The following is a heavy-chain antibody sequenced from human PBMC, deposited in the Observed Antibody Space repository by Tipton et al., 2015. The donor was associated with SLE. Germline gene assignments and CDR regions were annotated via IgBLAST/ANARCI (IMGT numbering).Heavy chain of an antibody. CDR3: ARAPTISVAGTTDPFGMDV. CDR1: GFIFSSYG. D-gene: IGHD6-19*01. CDR2: IRYDGSQK. Sequence: SLRLSCAASGFIFSSYGMHWVRQAPGKGLEWVALIRYDGSQKFYADSVKGRFTISRDNAKNTLYLQMRSLRVEDTGIYYCARAPTISVAGTTDPFGMDVWGPGTRVTVSS. J-gene: IGHJ6*02. V-gene: IGHV3-30*12.